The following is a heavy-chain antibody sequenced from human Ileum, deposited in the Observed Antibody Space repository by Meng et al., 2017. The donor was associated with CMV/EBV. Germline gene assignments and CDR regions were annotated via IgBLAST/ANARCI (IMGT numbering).Heavy chain of an antibody. J-gene: IGHJ4*02. V-gene: IGHV4-39*07. CDR1: VGSLSSTPYY. CDR3: ARDTGTHLWLF. D-gene: IGHD3-22*01. Sequence: QQSVPGLVKPSETLSLTCAGFVGSLSSTPYYWGWIRPPPGKGLEWIGSLYYSGSTYYNPSLKSRVTISLDTSKNQFSLKVTSVTAADTAVYYCARDTGTHLWLFWGQGTLVTVSS. CDR2: LYYSGST.